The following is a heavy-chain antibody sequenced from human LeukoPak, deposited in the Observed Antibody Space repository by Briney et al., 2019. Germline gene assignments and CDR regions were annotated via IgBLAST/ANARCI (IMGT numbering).Heavy chain of an antibody. CDR3: ARDLGGSSSDYNCFDP. D-gene: IGHD6-6*01. CDR2: TYYRSKWYS. J-gene: IGHJ5*02. CDR1: GDFVSSNSAA. Sequence: SQTLSLTCAISGDFVSSNSAAWNWIRQSPSRGLEWLGRTYYRSKWYSDYAVSVKSRITNNPDTSKNQFSLQLNSVTPEDTAVYYCARDLGGSSSDYNCFDPWGQGTLVTVSS. V-gene: IGHV6-1*01.